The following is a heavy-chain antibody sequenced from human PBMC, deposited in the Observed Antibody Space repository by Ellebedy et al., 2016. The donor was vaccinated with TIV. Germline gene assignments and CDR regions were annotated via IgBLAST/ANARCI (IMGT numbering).Heavy chain of an antibody. CDR2: IKQDGSEK. D-gene: IGHD2-2*01. Sequence: GGSLRLXXEASTFTFTNYWMAWVRQAPGKGLEWVANIKQDGSEKYYVGSVKGRFTISRDNAKKSLYLQMNSLRAEDTAVYYCATDQVMVPAGDWFKSWGQGTLVTVSS. J-gene: IGHJ5*01. CDR3: ATDQVMVPAGDWFKS. CDR1: TFTFTNYW. V-gene: IGHV3-7*01.